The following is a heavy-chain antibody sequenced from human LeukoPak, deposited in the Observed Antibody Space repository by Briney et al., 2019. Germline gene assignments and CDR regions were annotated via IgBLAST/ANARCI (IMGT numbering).Heavy chain of an antibody. V-gene: IGHV3-15*01. CDR2: IKSKTDGGTT. CDR3: TTAGDFWSGYYTRFDY. Sequence: PGGSLRLLCAASGFTLSNAWMSWVRQAPGKGLEWVGRIKSKTDGGTTDYAAPVKGRFTISRDDSKNTLYLQMNSLKTEDTAVYYCTTAGDFWSGYYTRFDYWGQGTLVTVSS. D-gene: IGHD3-3*01. J-gene: IGHJ4*02. CDR1: GFTLSNAW.